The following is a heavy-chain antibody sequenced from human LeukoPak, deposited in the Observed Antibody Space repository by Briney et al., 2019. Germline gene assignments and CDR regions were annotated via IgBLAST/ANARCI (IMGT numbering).Heavy chain of an antibody. Sequence: PGGSLRLSCAASGFTFSNSWMQWVRQVPGKGLVWVSRINTDGTSTSYADSVRGRFIISRDNAKNTLYPQMNSLRAEDTAVYYCARPQQGGTTRSHGLDVWGQGTTVTVSS. D-gene: IGHD2-2*01. CDR1: GFTFSNSW. V-gene: IGHV3-74*01. CDR3: ARPQQGGTTRSHGLDV. J-gene: IGHJ6*02. CDR2: INTDGTST.